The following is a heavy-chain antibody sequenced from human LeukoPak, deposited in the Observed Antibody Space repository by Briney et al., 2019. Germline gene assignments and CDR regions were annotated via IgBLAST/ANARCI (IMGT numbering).Heavy chain of an antibody. J-gene: IGHJ5*02. CDR3: ARGSSYFRVQLVGDWFDP. CDR1: GYTFTSYD. Sequence: GASVKVSCKASGYTFTSYDINWVRQATGQGLEWMGWMNPNSGNTGYAQKFQGRVTMTRNTSISTAYMELSSLRSEDTAVYYCARGSSYFRVQLVGDWFDPWGQGTLVTVSS. V-gene: IGHV1-8*01. CDR2: MNPNSGNT. D-gene: IGHD6-6*01.